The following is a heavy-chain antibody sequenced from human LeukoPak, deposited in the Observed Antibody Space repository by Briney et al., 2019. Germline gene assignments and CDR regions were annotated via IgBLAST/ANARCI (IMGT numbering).Heavy chain of an antibody. CDR1: GFTVSSNY. CDR3: ARGVVPAAFDI. CDR2: IYSGGST. Sequence: GGSLRLSCAASGFTVSSNYMSWVRQVPGKGLEWVSVIYSGGSTYYADSVKGRFTISRDNSKNTLYLQINSLRVEDTAVYYCARGVVPAAFDIWGQGTMVTVSS. D-gene: IGHD2-2*01. V-gene: IGHV3-53*01. J-gene: IGHJ3*02.